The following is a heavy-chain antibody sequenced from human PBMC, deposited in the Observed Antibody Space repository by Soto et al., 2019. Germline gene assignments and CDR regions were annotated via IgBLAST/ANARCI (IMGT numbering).Heavy chain of an antibody. V-gene: IGHV3-48*03. Sequence: VGSLRLSCAASGFTFSSYEMNWVRQAPGKGLEWVSYISSSGSTIYYADSVKGRFTISRDNAKNSLYLQMNSLRAEDTAVYYCARSIRYDFWSGYRRYSYYGMDVWGQGTTVTVSS. D-gene: IGHD3-3*01. CDR2: ISSSGSTI. CDR3: ARSIRYDFWSGYRRYSYYGMDV. CDR1: GFTFSSYE. J-gene: IGHJ6*02.